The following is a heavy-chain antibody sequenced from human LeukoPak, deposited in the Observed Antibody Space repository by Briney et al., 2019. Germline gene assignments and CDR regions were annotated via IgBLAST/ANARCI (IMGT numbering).Heavy chain of an antibody. CDR3: ARDWYYYDSSGRTFDY. D-gene: IGHD3-22*01. J-gene: IGHJ4*02. Sequence: SETLSLTCTVSGGSISNSYWSWIRQPAGKGLEWIGRIYTSGNTNYNPSLKSRVTMSVDTSKNQLSLKLSSVTAADTAVYYCARDWYYYDSSGRTFDYWGQGTLVTVSS. CDR1: GGSISNSY. CDR2: IYTSGNT. V-gene: IGHV4-4*07.